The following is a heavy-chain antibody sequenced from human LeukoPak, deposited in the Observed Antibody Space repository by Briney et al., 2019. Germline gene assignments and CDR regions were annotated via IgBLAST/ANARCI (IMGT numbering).Heavy chain of an antibody. V-gene: IGHV4-34*01. Sequence: PSETLSLTCAVYGGSFSGYYWSWVRQPPGKGLEWIGEINHSGSTNYNPSLKSRVTISVDTSKNQFSLKLSSVTAADTAVYCCARVSNYDFWSGSSPYYYMDVWGKGTTVTVSS. D-gene: IGHD3-3*01. CDR3: ARVSNYDFWSGSSPYYYMDV. CDR1: GGSFSGYY. CDR2: INHSGST. J-gene: IGHJ6*03.